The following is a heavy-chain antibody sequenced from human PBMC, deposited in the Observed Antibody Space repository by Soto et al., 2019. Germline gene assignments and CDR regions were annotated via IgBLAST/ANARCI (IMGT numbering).Heavy chain of an antibody. Sequence: EVQLVESGGGLVQPGGSLRLSCAASGLIFSDYHMDWVRQAPGKGLEWVGRIRRKANSYTTEYAASVKGRSTISRDDSNTSLYLQMNSLKSEDTAVYYCAMLGGWSGGSSGMDVWGQGTTVTVSS. CDR1: GLIFSDYH. CDR2: IRRKANSYTT. D-gene: IGHD6-19*01. J-gene: IGHJ6*02. V-gene: IGHV3-72*01. CDR3: AMLGGWSGGSSGMDV.